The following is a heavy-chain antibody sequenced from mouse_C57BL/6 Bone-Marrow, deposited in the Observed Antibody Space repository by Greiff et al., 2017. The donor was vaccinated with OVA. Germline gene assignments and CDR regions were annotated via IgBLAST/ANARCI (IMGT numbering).Heavy chain of an antibody. CDR2: IHPNSGST. CDR3: ARERSDSSGYVDY. J-gene: IGHJ2*01. Sequence: VQLQQPGAELVKPGASVKLSCKASGYTFTSYWMHWVKQRPGQGLEWIGMIHPNSGSTNYNEKFKSKATLTVDKSSSTAYMQLSSLTSEDSAVDYCARERSDSSGYVDYWGQGTTLTVSS. V-gene: IGHV1-64*01. D-gene: IGHD3-2*02. CDR1: GYTFTSYW.